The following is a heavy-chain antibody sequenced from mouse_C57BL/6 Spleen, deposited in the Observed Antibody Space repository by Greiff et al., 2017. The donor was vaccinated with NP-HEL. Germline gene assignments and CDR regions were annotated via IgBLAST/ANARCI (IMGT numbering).Heavy chain of an antibody. D-gene: IGHD1-1*01. J-gene: IGHJ4*01. CDR3: AREPNYYGSSYYAMDY. V-gene: IGHV1-42*01. CDR1: GYSFTGYY. CDR2: INPSTGGT. Sequence: VQLKQSGPELVKPGASVKISCKASGYSFTGYYMNWVKQSPEKSLEWIGEINPSTGGTTYNQKFKAKATLTVDKSSSTAYMQLKSLTSEDSAVYYCAREPNYYGSSYYAMDYWGQGTSVTVSS.